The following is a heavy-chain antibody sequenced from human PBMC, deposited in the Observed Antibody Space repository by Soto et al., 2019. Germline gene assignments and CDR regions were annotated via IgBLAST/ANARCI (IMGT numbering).Heavy chain of an antibody. CDR2: ISTYNGIT. CDR1: GYTFSNYG. Sequence: QVQLVQSGGEVKKPGASVKVSCKASGYTFSNYGITWVRQAPGQGLEWMGWISTYNGITSYAQNLQGRVTMTTDKSTTTAHMELNSLRSDDTAVYYCARAQKWLQPLPDYWGQGTLVTVSS. CDR3: ARAQKWLQPLPDY. J-gene: IGHJ4*02. D-gene: IGHD5-12*01. V-gene: IGHV1-18*01.